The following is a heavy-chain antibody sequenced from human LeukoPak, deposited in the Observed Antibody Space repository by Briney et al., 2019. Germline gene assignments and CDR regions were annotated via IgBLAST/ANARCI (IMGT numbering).Heavy chain of an antibody. Sequence: GGSLRLSCAASGFTFSSYWMSWVRQAPGKGLEWVANIKQDGSEKYYVDSVKGRFTISRDNAKNSLYLQMNSLRAEDTAVYYCAREPIVVVTARYHYGMDVWGQGTTVTVSS. V-gene: IGHV3-7*01. D-gene: IGHD2-21*02. CDR3: AREPIVVVTARYHYGMDV. CDR1: GFTFSSYW. J-gene: IGHJ6*02. CDR2: IKQDGSEK.